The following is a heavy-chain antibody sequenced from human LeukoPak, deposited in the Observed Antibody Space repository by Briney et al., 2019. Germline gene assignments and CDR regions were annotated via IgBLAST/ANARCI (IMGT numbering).Heavy chain of an antibody. V-gene: IGHV1-2*02. CDR1: GYTFTGYY. CDR2: INPNSGGT. Sequence: ASVKVSCKASGYTFTGYYMHWVRQAPGQGLEWMGWINPNSGGTNYAQKFQGRVTMTRDTSIRTAYMELSRLRSDDTAVYYCARGVGYYDSSGYYYQYYGMDVWGQGTTVTVSS. CDR3: ARGVGYYDSSGYYYQYYGMDV. J-gene: IGHJ6*02. D-gene: IGHD3-22*01.